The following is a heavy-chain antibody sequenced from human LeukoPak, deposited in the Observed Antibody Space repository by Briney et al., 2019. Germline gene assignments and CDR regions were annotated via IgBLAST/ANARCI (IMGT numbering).Heavy chain of an antibody. CDR2: ISSSSSYI. Sequence: GGSLRLSCAASRFTFSSYSMNWVRQAPGKGLEWVSSISSSSSYIYYADSVKGRFTISRDNAKNSLYLQMNSLRAEDTAVYYCARALRIYYYFDYWGQGTLVTVSS. CDR3: ARALRIYYYFDY. D-gene: IGHD1-26*01. J-gene: IGHJ4*02. V-gene: IGHV3-21*04. CDR1: RFTFSSYS.